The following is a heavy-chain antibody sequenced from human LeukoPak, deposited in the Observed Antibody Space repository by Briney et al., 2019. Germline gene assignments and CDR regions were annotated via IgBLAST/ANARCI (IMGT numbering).Heavy chain of an antibody. V-gene: IGHV5-51*01. D-gene: IGHD3-9*01. CDR2: IDPGDSHT. Sequence: GESLKISCKGSGYSFTTYWIGWVRQMPGKGLEWMGIIDPGDSHTRYSPSFQGQVTISSDKSISTAYLQWSSLKASDTAMYYCARLSDDSFRYMDVWGKGTTVTVSS. CDR1: GYSFTTYW. J-gene: IGHJ6*03. CDR3: ARLSDDSFRYMDV.